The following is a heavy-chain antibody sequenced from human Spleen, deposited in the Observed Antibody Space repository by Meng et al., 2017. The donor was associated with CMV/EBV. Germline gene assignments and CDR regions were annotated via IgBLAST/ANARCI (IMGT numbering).Heavy chain of an antibody. CDR2: IKSKTDGGTT. V-gene: IGHV3-15*01. J-gene: IGHJ4*02. CDR1: GFTFSNAW. Sequence: CAASGFTFSNAWMSWVRQAPGKGLEWVGRIKSKTDGGTTDYAAPVKGRFTISRDDSKSTLYVQMNSLKTEDTAVYYCTTLVPSAATYWGQGTLVTVSS. D-gene: IGHD2-15*01. CDR3: TTLVPSAATY.